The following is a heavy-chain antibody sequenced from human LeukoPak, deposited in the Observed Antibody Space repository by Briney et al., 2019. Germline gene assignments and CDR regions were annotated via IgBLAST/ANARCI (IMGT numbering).Heavy chain of an antibody. D-gene: IGHD3-10*01. V-gene: IGHV3-20*04. CDR3: ARDSVDCRGCAFDL. Sequence: GGSLRLSCAASGFTFDDYGLSWVRQAPGKGLEWVSGINWNGGSTGYADSVKGRFTISRDNAKKSLYLQMDSLRGEDTALYYCARDSVDCRGCAFDLWGQGTMVTVSS. CDR1: GFTFDDYG. J-gene: IGHJ3*01. CDR2: INWNGGST.